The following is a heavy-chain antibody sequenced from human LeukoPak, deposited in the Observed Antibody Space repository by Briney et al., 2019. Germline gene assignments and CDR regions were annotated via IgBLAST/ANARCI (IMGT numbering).Heavy chain of an antibody. Sequence: SSETLSLTCTVSGGSISSGDYYWSWIRQPPGKGLEWIGYIYYSGSTYYNPSLKSRVTISVDTSKNQFSLKLSSVTAADTAVYYCARFDGDGDYGFGYWGQGTLVTVSS. CDR3: ARFDGDGDYGFGY. CDR2: IYYSGST. CDR1: GGSISSGDYY. D-gene: IGHD4-17*01. V-gene: IGHV4-30-4*01. J-gene: IGHJ4*02.